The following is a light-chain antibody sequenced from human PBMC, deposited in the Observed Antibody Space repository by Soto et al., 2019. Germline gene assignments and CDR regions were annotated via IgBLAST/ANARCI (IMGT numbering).Light chain of an antibody. CDR3: QERGNWPRT. CDR2: DAS. J-gene: IGKJ3*01. V-gene: IGKV3-11*01. CDR1: QSVSSS. Sequence: EIVLTHTGATLSLSPGDTATLYCRASQSVSSSVAWHQQTPGQASRLVTYDASNSATDIPAKFSGSGSGAGFTRTSSSLAPEAFSVYLCQERGNWPRTFGPGTKVFIK.